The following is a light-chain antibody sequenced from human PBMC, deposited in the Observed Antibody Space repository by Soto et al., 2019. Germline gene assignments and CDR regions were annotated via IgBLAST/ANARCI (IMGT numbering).Light chain of an antibody. CDR2: EVI. Sequence: QSALTQPPSASGSPGQSVTISCTGTSSDIGSCKYVSWYQQHPGKAPKLIIYEVIKRPSGVPDRFSGSKSGNTASLTVSGLQAEDEADYYCSSYADSNNLGVVFGGGTQLTVL. J-gene: IGLJ2*01. V-gene: IGLV2-8*01. CDR1: SSDIGSCKY. CDR3: SSYADSNNLGVV.